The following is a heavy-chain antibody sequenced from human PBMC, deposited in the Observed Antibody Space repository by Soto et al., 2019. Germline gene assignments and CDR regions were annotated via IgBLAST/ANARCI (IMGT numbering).Heavy chain of an antibody. J-gene: IGHJ4*02. D-gene: IGHD1-26*01. CDR3: AGQWELLQYFDH. CDR1: GGSISSSSYY. CDR2: IYYSGST. Sequence: SETLSLTCTVSGGSISSSSYYWGWIRQPPGKGLEWIGSIYYSGSTYYNPSLKSRVTISVDTSKNQFSLKLSSVTAADTAVYYCAGQWELLQYFDHCRQGTLATVSS. V-gene: IGHV4-39*01.